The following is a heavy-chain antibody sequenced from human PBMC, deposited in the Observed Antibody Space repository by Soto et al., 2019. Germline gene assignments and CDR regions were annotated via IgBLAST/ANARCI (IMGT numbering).Heavy chain of an antibody. D-gene: IGHD3-3*02. V-gene: IGHV3-15*07. Sequence: PGGALRLSCAASGFTFSTAWLNWVRQAPGKGLEWVGRIKSKIDGGTTDFAAFVQGRFAISRDDSQDTMFLQMNSLKNEDTAVYYCSSDSHFSARLVRFDLWGRGTLVTVSS. CDR3: SSDSHFSARLVRFDL. CDR2: IKSKIDGGTT. CDR1: GFTFSTAW. J-gene: IGHJ4*02.